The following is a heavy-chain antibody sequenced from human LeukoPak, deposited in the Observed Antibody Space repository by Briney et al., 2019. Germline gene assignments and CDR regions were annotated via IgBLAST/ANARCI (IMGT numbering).Heavy chain of an antibody. CDR3: ARVPGAEITYYDFWSGYYREYYFDY. J-gene: IGHJ4*02. D-gene: IGHD3-3*01. CDR2: ISSSSSTI. V-gene: IGHV3-48*01. Sequence: PGGSLRLSCAASGFTFSSYSMNWVRQAPGKGLEWVSYISSSSSTIYYADSVKGRFTISRDNAKNSLYLRMNSLRAEDTAVYYCARVPGAEITYYDFWSGYYREYYFDYWGQGTLVTVSS. CDR1: GFTFSSYS.